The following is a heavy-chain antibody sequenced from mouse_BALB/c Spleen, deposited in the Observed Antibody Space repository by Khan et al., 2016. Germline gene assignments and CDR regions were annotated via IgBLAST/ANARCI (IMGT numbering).Heavy chain of an antibody. D-gene: IGHD2-3*01. V-gene: IGHV3-8*02. CDR2: ISYSGST. CDR3: ATYDGYVFAY. CDR1: GDSITSGY. J-gene: IGHJ3*01. Sequence: EMQLQESGPSLVKPSQTLSLTCSVTGDSITSGYWNWIRKFPGNKFEYMGYISYSGSTYYNPSLKSRISITRDTSKKQYYLQLNSVTTEDTATYXCATYDGYVFAYWAQGTLVTVSA.